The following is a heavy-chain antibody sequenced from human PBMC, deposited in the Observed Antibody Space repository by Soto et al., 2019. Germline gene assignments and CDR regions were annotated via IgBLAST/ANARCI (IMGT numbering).Heavy chain of an antibody. CDR1: GGTFSSYA. CDR2: IIPIFGTA. J-gene: IGHJ5*02. V-gene: IGHV1-69*13. CDR3: ARDLGQGIAVAGPYNWFDP. Sequence: ASVKVSCKASGGTFSSYAISWVRQAPGQGLEWMGGIIPIFGTANYAQKFQGRVTITADESTSTAYMELSSLRSEDTAVYYCARDLGQGIAVAGPYNWFDPWGQGTLVTVSS. D-gene: IGHD6-19*01.